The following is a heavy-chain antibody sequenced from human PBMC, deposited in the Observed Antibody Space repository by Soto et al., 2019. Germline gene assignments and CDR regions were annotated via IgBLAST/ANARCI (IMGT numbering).Heavy chain of an antibody. Sequence: PGGSLRLSCAASGFTVSSKYMSWVRQAPGKGLEWVSLISRGGSISYADSVKGRFTISRDNSKNTLYLQMNSLRAEDTAVYYCAKDIVVVVAATHVYFDYWGQGTLVTVSS. D-gene: IGHD2-15*01. CDR2: ISRGGSI. V-gene: IGHV3-66*01. CDR1: GFTVSSKY. J-gene: IGHJ4*02. CDR3: AKDIVVVVAATHVYFDY.